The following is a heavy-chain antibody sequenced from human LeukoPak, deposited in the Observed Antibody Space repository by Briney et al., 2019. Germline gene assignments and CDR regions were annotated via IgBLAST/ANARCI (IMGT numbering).Heavy chain of an antibody. D-gene: IGHD2-15*01. CDR1: SGSITSSVYY. J-gene: IGHJ5*02. V-gene: IGHV4-39*02. Sequence: SETLSLTCTVSSGSITSSVYYCSWIRQPPGKGLEWIAGINYSGVTHYNPSLKSRVTFSVDTSKNHFSLNLSSVTAADTAVYYCAIYSSSSGRIDPWGQGTLVTVSS. CDR3: AIYSSSSGRIDP. CDR2: INYSGVT.